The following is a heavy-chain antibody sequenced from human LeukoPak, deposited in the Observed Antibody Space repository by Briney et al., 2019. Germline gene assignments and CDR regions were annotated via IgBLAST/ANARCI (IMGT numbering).Heavy chain of an antibody. D-gene: IGHD2-15*01. CDR2: ISGSGSSK. V-gene: IGHV3-11*01. CDR1: GFIFSDYY. CDR3: ARRYLMAATPLDS. J-gene: IGHJ5*01. Sequence: GGSLRLSCAASGFIFSDYYMTWIRQAPGKGLEWIAHISGSGSSKDYATSLRGRCSVSRENAENKLYLHITNVTVEDTAIYYCARRYLMAATPLDSWGKGTLVTVCS.